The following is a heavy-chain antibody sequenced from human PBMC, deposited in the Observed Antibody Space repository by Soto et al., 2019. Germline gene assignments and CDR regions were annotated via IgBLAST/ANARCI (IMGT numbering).Heavy chain of an antibody. J-gene: IGHJ4*02. CDR3: TKSPPFTYYYDSSSCI. D-gene: IGHD3-22*01. Sequence: GGSLRLSCAASGFTFSSFWMSWVRQAPGKGLEWVASIKQDGSEKTYVDSVKGRFSISRDNAKNSLYLQMNSLRAEDAAVYYCTKSPPFTYYYDSSSCIWGQGTLVTVSS. CDR2: IKQDGSEK. V-gene: IGHV3-7*03. CDR1: GFTFSSFW.